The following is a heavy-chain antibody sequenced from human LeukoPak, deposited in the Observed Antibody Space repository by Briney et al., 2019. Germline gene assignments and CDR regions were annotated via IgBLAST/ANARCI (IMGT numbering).Heavy chain of an antibody. V-gene: IGHV3-66*02. CDR3: ARPDCSRRSCFNIDY. CDR1: GFTVSSNY. Sequence: GGSLRLSCAASGFTVSSNYMTWVRQAPGKGLEWVSLIYSGGSIYYADSVKGRFTISRDNSKNTLYLQMNNLRAEDTAVYYCARPDCSRRSCFNIDYGGQGTLVTVSS. CDR2: IYSGGSI. J-gene: IGHJ4*02. D-gene: IGHD2-15*01.